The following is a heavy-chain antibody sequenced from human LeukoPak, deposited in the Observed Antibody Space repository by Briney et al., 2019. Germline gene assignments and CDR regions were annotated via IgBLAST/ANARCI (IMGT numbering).Heavy chain of an antibody. J-gene: IGHJ4*02. CDR1: GGSISSISYY. D-gene: IGHD1-7*01. Sequence: PSETLSLTCTVSGGSISSISYYWGWIRQPPGKGLEWIGHIYYRGSTFYNPSLRGRVTISVDTSKNHFSVKLTSVTTADTAVYYCARSYGNFQNYYDYRGQGTLVTVSS. CDR3: ARSYGNFQNYYDY. CDR2: IYYRGST. V-gene: IGHV4-39*07.